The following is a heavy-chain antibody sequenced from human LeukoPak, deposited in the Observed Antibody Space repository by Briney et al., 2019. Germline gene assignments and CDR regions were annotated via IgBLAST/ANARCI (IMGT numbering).Heavy chain of an antibody. Sequence: GGSLRLSCAASGFGLSSYWMTWVRQAPGKGLEWVANIEYDGSEKYYVDSVKGRFTIFRDNAKNSLYLQMDSLRAEDTAVYYCARVVWTDYGGNSKYMDVWGKGTTVTVSS. D-gene: IGHD4-23*01. V-gene: IGHV3-7*01. CDR2: IEYDGSEK. J-gene: IGHJ6*03. CDR1: GFGLSSYW. CDR3: ARVVWTDYGGNSKYMDV.